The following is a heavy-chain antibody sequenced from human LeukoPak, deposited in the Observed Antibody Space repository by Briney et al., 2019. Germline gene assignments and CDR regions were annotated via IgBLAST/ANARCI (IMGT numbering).Heavy chain of an antibody. D-gene: IGHD4-17*01. Sequence: SETLSLTCTVSGGSISSGSYYWSWIRQPAGKGLEWIGRIYTSGSTNYNPSLKSRVTISVDTSKNQFSLKLSSVTAANTAVYYCASLRRVTVTNSYNWFDPWGQGTLVTVSS. CDR2: IYTSGST. CDR3: ASLRRVTVTNSYNWFDP. V-gene: IGHV4-61*02. J-gene: IGHJ5*02. CDR1: GGSISSGSYY.